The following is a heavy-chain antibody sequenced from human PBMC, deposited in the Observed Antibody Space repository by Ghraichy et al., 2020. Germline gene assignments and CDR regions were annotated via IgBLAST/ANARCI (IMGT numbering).Heavy chain of an antibody. CDR3: AKDQGYSSSWSNFDY. V-gene: IGHV3-23*01. J-gene: IGHJ4*02. D-gene: IGHD6-13*01. Sequence: GGSLRLSCAASGFTFSSYAMSWVRQAPGKGLEWVSAISGSGGSTYYADSVKGRFTISRDNSKNTLYLQMNSLRAEDTAVYYCAKDQGYSSSWSNFDYWGQGTLVTVSS. CDR2: ISGSGGST. CDR1: GFTFSSYA.